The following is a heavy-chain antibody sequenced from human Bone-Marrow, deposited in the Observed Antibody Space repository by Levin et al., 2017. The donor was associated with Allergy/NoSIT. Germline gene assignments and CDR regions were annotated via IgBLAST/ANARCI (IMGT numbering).Heavy chain of an antibody. V-gene: IGHV3-30*04. J-gene: IGHJ4*03. CDR3: ARSEQWLGEFDS. CDR1: GFAFSTYT. CDR2: ISFDAKHQ. Sequence: GGSLRLSCAASGFAFSTYTMHWVRQAPGKGLEWVAVISFDAKHQTYADSVTGRLTISRDNSKNTVSLQMSSLRPDDTAMYYCARSEQWLGEFDSWGQGTTVTVSS. D-gene: IGHD6-19*01.